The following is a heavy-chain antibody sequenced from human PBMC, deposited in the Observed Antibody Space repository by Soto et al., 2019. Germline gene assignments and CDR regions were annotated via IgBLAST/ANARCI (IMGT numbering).Heavy chain of an antibody. CDR3: ARGGSSWGLGYYYYGMDV. CDR1: GFTVSSNY. Sequence: GGSLTLSCAASGFTVSSNYMSWVRQPPGKGLEWVSVIYSGGSTYYADSVKGRFTISRDNSKNTLYLQMNSLRAEDTAVYYCARGGSSWGLGYYYYGMDVWGQGTTVTVSS. CDR2: IYSGGST. V-gene: IGHV3-53*01. D-gene: IGHD6-13*01. J-gene: IGHJ6*02.